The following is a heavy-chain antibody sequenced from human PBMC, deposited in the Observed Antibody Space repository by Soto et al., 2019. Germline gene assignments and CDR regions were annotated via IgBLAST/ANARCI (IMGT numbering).Heavy chain of an antibody. J-gene: IGHJ6*02. CDR2: LIPIFGTA. CDR1: GGTFSSYA. D-gene: IGHD1-26*01. V-gene: IGHV1-69*01. CDR3: ARDQGATYYYGMDV. Sequence: QVQLVQSGAEVKKPGSSVKVSCKASGGTFSSYAISWVRQAPGQGLEWMGGLIPIFGTATYAQKFQGRVTITAEDATSTAYMGLSSLRYEDTVVYYCARDQGATYYYGMDVWGQGTTVTVCS.